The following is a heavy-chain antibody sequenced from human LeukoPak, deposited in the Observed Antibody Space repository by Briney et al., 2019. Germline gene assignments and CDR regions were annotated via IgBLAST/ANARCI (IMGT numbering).Heavy chain of an antibody. D-gene: IGHD3-22*01. V-gene: IGHV1-2*02. Sequence: GASVKVSCKASGYTFTGYYMHWVRQAPGQGLEWMGWINPNSGGTNYAQKFQGRVTMTRDTSISTAYMELSRLRSDDTAVYYCARIYDSSGYNLDYWGLGTLVTVSS. CDR1: GYTFTGYY. J-gene: IGHJ4*02. CDR2: INPNSGGT. CDR3: ARIYDSSGYNLDY.